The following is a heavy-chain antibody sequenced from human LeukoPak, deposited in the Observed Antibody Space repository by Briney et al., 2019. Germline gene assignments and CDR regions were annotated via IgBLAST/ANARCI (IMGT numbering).Heavy chain of an antibody. CDR1: GFIFSDYY. Sequence: GGSLRLSCAASGFIFSDYYMSWIRQAPGKGLEWVSYISGSSRYTNYADSVKGRFTISRDNAKNSLYLQMNRLRAEDTAVYYCARDWNGDDYFDYWGQGTLVTVSS. V-gene: IGHV3-11*05. D-gene: IGHD1-1*01. CDR3: ARDWNGDDYFDY. CDR2: ISGSSRYT. J-gene: IGHJ4*02.